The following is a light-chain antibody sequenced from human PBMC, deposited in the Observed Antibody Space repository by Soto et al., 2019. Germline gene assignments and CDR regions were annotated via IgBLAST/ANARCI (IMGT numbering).Light chain of an antibody. Sequence: YELTQPPSVSVSPGQTASITCSGDKLGDKYACWYQQKPGQSPVLVIYQDSKLPSGIPELFSCSNSGNTATLTISGPQAMDDADYYCQDWDSSTVVFGGGTKVTVL. CDR2: QDS. J-gene: IGLJ3*02. V-gene: IGLV3-1*01. CDR3: QDWDSSTVV. CDR1: KLGDKY.